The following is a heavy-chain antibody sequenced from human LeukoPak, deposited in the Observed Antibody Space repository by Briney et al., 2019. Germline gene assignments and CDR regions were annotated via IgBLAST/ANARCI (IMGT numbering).Heavy chain of an antibody. Sequence: PGGSLRLSCAASGFTFSSYSMNWVRQAPGKGLEWVSSISSSSSYIYYADSVKGRFTISRDNAKNSLYLQMNSLRAEDTAVYYCARVVAVAGRAFDIWGQGTMVTVSS. CDR2: ISSSSSYI. CDR3: ARVVAVAGRAFDI. CDR1: GFTFSSYS. V-gene: IGHV3-21*01. D-gene: IGHD6-19*01. J-gene: IGHJ3*02.